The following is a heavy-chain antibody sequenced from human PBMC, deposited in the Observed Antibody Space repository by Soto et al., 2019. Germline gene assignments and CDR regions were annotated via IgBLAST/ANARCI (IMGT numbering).Heavy chain of an antibody. CDR3: AKDLEGYCSSTSCYTYFGLDV. V-gene: IGHV3-30*18. D-gene: IGHD2-2*01. Sequence: QVQLVESGGGVVQPGRSLRLSCAASGFTFSSYVMHRVRRAPGKGLEWVAVISYDGSNKYYADSVKGRFTISRDNSKHTLFLQMNSLRPEDTAVYYCAKDLEGYCSSTSCYTYFGLDVWGQGTTVTVSS. CDR2: ISYDGSNK. CDR1: GFTFSSYV. J-gene: IGHJ6*02.